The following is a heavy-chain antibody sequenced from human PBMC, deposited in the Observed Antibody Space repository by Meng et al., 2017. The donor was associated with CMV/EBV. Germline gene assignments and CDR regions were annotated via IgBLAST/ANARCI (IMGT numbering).Heavy chain of an antibody. CDR2: INPNSGGT. CDR1: GYTFTGYY. CDR3: ARVRSPVYYDPGPGSTATNGYYCGMDV. Sequence: ASVKVSCKASGYTFTGYYMHWVRQAPGQGLEWMGWINPNSGGTNYAQKFQGRVTMTRDTSISTAYMELSRLRSDDTAVYYCARVRSPVYYDPGPGSTATNGYYCGMDVWGQGTTVTVSS. D-gene: IGHD3-3*01. V-gene: IGHV1-2*02. J-gene: IGHJ6*02.